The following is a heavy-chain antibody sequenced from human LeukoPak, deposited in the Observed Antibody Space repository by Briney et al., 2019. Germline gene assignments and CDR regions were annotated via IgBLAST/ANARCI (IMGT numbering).Heavy chain of an antibody. V-gene: IGHV4-30-4*08. CDR1: GGSISSGSYY. CDR3: ARDSGSYLDY. J-gene: IGHJ4*02. CDR2: IYYGGST. D-gene: IGHD1-26*01. Sequence: SQTLSLTCTVSGGSISSGSYYWSWIRQPPGKGLEWIGYIYYGGSTYYNPSLKSRVTISVDTSKNQFSLKLSSVTAADTAVYYCARDSGSYLDYWGQGTLVTVSS.